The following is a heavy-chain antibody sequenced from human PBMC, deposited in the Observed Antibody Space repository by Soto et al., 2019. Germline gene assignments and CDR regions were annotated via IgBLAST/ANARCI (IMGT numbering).Heavy chain of an antibody. J-gene: IGHJ4*02. CDR3: AKDGMVRGVINYFDY. CDR2: ISYDGSNK. CDR1: GFTFSSYG. Sequence: GGSLRLSCAASGFTFSSYGMHWVRQAPGKGLEWVAVISYDGSNKYYADSVKGRFTISRDNSKNTLYLQMNSLRAEDTAVYYCAKDGMVRGVINYFDYWGQGTLVTVSS. V-gene: IGHV3-30*18. D-gene: IGHD3-10*01.